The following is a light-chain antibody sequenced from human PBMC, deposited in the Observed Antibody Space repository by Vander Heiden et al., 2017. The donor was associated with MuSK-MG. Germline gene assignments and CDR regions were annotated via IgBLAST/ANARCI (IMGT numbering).Light chain of an antibody. J-gene: IGKJ3*01. V-gene: IGKV4-1*01. CDR2: WAS. CDR3: QQYYSTPFT. Sequence: DIVMTQSPHSLPVSLGERAPINCKSSQSVLYSSNNQNYLAWYQQKPGQPPKLLIYWASTRESGVPDRFSGSGSGTDFTLTISSLQAEDVAVYYCQQYYSTPFTFGPGTKVXIK. CDR1: QSVLYSSNNQNY.